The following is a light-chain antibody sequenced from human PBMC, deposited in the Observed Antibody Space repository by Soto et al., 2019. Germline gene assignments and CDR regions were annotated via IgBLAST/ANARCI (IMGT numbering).Light chain of an antibody. Sequence: QSALTQPPSASGSPGQSVTISCTGTSSDVGGYTYVSWYQQHPGNAPKLMIFDVNQRPSGVPDRFSGSKSGNTASLTVSGLQAEDEADYYCSSYAGINNLGVFGTGTKLTVL. CDR3: SSYAGINNLGV. CDR1: SSDVGGYTY. CDR2: DVN. V-gene: IGLV2-8*01. J-gene: IGLJ1*01.